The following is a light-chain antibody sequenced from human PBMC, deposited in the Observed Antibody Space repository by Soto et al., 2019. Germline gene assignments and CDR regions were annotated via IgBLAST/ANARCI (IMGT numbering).Light chain of an antibody. CDR3: QQYDIYPWT. CDR2: KAS. CDR1: QSISVW. Sequence: DILMTQSPSTLSAFVGDRVTISCRASQSISVWLAWYPQKPGKAPKILMYKASSLESGVPSRFSGSGSGTEFTLTISSLQSDDFASYYCQQYDIYPWTFGRGTKVEIK. V-gene: IGKV1-5*03. J-gene: IGKJ1*01.